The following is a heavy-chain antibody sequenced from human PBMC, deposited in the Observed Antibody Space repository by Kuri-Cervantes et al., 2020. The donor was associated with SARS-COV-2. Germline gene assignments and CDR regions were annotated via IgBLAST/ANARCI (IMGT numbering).Heavy chain of an antibody. CDR1: GFTFSSFD. J-gene: IGHJ4*02. Sequence: GESLKISCAASGFTFSSFDMSWVRQAPGKGLEWVSSISGSGVGTYYTDSVKGRFTISSDNSKNTLYLQMNSLRAEDSALYYCAKVGLSFDYWGQGTLVTVSS. CDR2: ISGSGVGT. V-gene: IGHV3-23*01. D-gene: IGHD2/OR15-2a*01. CDR3: AKVGLSFDY.